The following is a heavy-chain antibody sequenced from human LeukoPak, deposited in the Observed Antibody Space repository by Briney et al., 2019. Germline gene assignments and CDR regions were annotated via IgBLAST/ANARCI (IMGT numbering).Heavy chain of an antibody. Sequence: GGSLRLSCAASGFTVSSNYMSWVRQAPGKGLEWVSVIYSGGSTYYADSVKGRFTISRDNSKNTLYLQMNSLRAEDTAVYYCARERGYSGYDYFIDSPSDSWGQGTLVTVSS. CDR1: GFTVSSNY. J-gene: IGHJ4*02. CDR3: ARERGYSGYDYFIDSPSDS. V-gene: IGHV3-66*01. D-gene: IGHD5-12*01. CDR2: IYSGGST.